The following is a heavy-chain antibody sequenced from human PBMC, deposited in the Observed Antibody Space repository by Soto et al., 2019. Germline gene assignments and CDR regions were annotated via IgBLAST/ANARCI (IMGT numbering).Heavy chain of an antibody. CDR1: GLTVSGKYY. CDR3: AKVREALNIIFDS. V-gene: IGHV3-53*01. D-gene: IGHD1-20*01. J-gene: IGHJ4*02. CDR2: LYDLDGT. Sequence: GGSLRLSCAAFGLTVSGKYYMAWVRQAPGKGLGWLSGLYDLDGTYYADSVKGRFTVSRDESKNTLYLQMNSLRAEDTAVYYCAKVREALNIIFDSWGQGTLVTVSS.